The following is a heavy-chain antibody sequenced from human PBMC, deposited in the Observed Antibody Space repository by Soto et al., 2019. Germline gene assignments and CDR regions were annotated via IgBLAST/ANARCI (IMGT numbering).Heavy chain of an antibody. CDR1: GFTVSSNY. CDR3: ARDQGRYCSGGSCYFYYGMDV. D-gene: IGHD2-15*01. V-gene: IGHV3-53*01. Sequence: PGGSLRLSCAASGFTVSSNYMSWVRQAPGKGLEWVSVIYSGGSTYYADSVKGRFTISRDNSKNTLYLQMNSLRAEDTAVYYCARDQGRYCSGGSCYFYYGMDVWGQGTTVTVSS. J-gene: IGHJ6*02. CDR2: IYSGGST.